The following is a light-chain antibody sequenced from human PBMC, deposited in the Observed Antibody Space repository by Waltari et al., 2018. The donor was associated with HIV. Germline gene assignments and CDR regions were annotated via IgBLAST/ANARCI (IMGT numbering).Light chain of an antibody. CDR2: GKN. V-gene: IGLV3-19*01. CDR3: KTRDRSGNLYV. J-gene: IGLJ1*01. Sequence: SSELTQDPAVSVALGQTVKITCQGDNLRTYYASWYQQKPVQAPVLVAYGKNRRPSEIPDRFSSSASRNTASLIITGAQAEDEAEYYCKTRDRSGNLYVFGTGTTVTVL. CDR1: NLRTYY.